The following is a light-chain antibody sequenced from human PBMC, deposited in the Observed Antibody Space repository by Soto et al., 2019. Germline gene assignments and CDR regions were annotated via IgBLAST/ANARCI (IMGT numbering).Light chain of an antibody. V-gene: IGKV3-11*01. Sequence: EIVLTQSPATLSLSPGERANISCRASQSVTTYLAWYQQKPGQAPRLLIYDASDRATGIPARFSGSWSGTDFTLTISSLEPEDFAVYYCQQRSNWPPSITFGQGTRLEIK. CDR1: QSVTTY. CDR3: QQRSNWPPSIT. CDR2: DAS. J-gene: IGKJ5*01.